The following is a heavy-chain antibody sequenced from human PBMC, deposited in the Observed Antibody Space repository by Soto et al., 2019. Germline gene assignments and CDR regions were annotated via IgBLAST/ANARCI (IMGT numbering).Heavy chain of an antibody. V-gene: IGHV3-23*01. D-gene: IGHD3-22*01. CDR3: AKDYDSSGYPYYHFDY. J-gene: IGHJ4*02. CDR2: ISGSGGRT. Sequence: GGSLRLSCAASGFTFSRYALRWVRQAPGKGLEWVSAISGSGGRTYYADSVKGRFTISRDNPKNTLYLQMNSLRAEDMAVYYCAKDYDSSGYPYYHFDYWGQGTLVTVSS. CDR1: GFTFSRYA.